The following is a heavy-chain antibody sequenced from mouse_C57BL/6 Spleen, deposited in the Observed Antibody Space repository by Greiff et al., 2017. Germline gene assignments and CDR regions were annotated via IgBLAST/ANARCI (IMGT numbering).Heavy chain of an antibody. CDR3: ARGGIYYDYDGFAY. Sequence: VQLKQSGPGMVKPSQSLSLTCTVTGYSITSGYDWHWIRHFPGNKLEWMGYISYSGSTNYNPSLKSRISITHDTSKNHFFLKLNSVTTEDTATYYCARGGIYYDYDGFAYWGQGTLVTVSA. CDR1: GYSITSGYD. CDR2: ISYSGST. V-gene: IGHV3-1*01. J-gene: IGHJ3*01. D-gene: IGHD2-4*01.